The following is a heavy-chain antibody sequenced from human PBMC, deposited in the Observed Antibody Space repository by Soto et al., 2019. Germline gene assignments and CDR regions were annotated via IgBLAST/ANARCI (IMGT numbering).Heavy chain of an antibody. CDR2: ISSSGSTI. Sequence: EVQLVESGGGLVQPGGSLRLSCAASGFTFSSYEMNWVRQAPGKGLERVSYISSSGSTIYYADSVKGRFTISRDNAKNSLYLQMSSLRAEDTAVYYCAREVTMVRGVTHDAFDIWGQGTMVTVSS. CDR1: GFTFSSYE. CDR3: AREVTMVRGVTHDAFDI. V-gene: IGHV3-48*03. D-gene: IGHD3-10*01. J-gene: IGHJ3*02.